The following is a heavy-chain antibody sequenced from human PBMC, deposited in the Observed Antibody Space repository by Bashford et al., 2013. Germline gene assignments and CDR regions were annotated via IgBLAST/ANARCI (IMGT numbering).Heavy chain of an antibody. D-gene: IGHD3-10*01. CDR3: ARAYGSGSYYGFDY. V-gene: IGHV5-10-1*04. CDR2: IDPSDSYT. Sequence: GESLKISCKGSGYSFTSYWISWVRQMPGKGLEWMGRIDPSDSYTRYSPSFQGQVTISADKSISTAYLQWSSLKASDTAMYYCARAYGSGSYYGFDYWGQGTLVAVSS. J-gene: IGHJ4*02. CDR1: GYSFTSYW.